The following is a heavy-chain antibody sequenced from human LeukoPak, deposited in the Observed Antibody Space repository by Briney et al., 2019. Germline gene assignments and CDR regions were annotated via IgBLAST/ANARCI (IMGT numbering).Heavy chain of an antibody. Sequence: SQTLSLTCTVSGGSISSGGYYWSWLRQHPGKGLEWIGYIYYSGSTYYNPSLKSRVTISVDTSKNQFSLKLSSVTAADTAVYYCARVTAMESYYFDYWGQGTLVTVSS. CDR2: IYYSGST. CDR3: ARVTAMESYYFDY. D-gene: IGHD5-18*01. CDR1: GGSISSGGYY. V-gene: IGHV4-31*03. J-gene: IGHJ4*02.